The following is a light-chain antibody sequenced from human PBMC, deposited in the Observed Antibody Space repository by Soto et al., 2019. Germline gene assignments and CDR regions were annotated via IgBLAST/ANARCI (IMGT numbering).Light chain of an antibody. Sequence: QSALTQPASVSGSPGQSITVSCTGTNGDIGGYNLVSWYQQHPGKAPKLMIYEGSKRPSGVSNRFSGSKSGNTASLTISGLQAEDEATYYCCSYAETSPHVKFGGGTKLTVL. CDR2: EGS. V-gene: IGLV2-23*01. J-gene: IGLJ3*02. CDR3: CSYAETSPHVK. CDR1: NGDIGGYNL.